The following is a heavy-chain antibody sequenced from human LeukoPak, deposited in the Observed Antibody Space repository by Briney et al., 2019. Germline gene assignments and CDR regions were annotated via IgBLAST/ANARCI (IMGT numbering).Heavy chain of an antibody. Sequence: ASVKVSCKVSGYTLTELSMHWVRQAPGKGLEWMGGFDPEDGETIYAQKFQGRVTMTEDTSTDTAYMELSSLRSEDTAVYYCATVAHTIAAAGDYYYYGMDVWGQGTTVTVSS. CDR3: ATVAHTIAAAGDYYYYGMDV. CDR2: FDPEDGET. D-gene: IGHD6-13*01. V-gene: IGHV1-24*01. J-gene: IGHJ6*02. CDR1: GYTLTELS.